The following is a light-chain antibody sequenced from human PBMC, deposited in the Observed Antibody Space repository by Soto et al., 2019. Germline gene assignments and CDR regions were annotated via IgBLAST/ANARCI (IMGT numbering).Light chain of an antibody. J-gene: IGKJ5*01. CDR2: DIY. CDR3: KQYDRLPIT. V-gene: IGKV3-20*01. CDR1: KTHTNPY. Sequence: EMVFTQSPGTLSLSPGDRATLFCRASKTHTNPYVAWYQQKPGQAPRLLIYDIYSRASGIQDRFIGSGSGTDFTLTIRSLEPEDFAVFYCKQYDRLPITFGQGTRLEIK.